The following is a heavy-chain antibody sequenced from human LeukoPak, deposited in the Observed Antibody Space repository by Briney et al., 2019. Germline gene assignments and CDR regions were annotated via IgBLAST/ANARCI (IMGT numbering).Heavy chain of an antibody. J-gene: IGHJ4*02. Sequence: GSLRLSCVASGFTFSSYSMNWVRQAPGKGLEWVSSISSSSSYIYYADSVKGRFTISRGNAKNSLYLQMNSLRAEDTAVYYCARDLIQPPFDYWGQGTLVTVSS. CDR3: ARDLIQPPFDY. CDR1: GFTFSSYS. CDR2: ISSSSSYI. D-gene: IGHD5-18*01. V-gene: IGHV3-21*01.